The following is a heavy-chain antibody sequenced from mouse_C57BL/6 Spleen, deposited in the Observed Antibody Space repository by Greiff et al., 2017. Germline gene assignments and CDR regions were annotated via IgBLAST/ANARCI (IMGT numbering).Heavy chain of an antibody. CDR1: GFSLTSYG. Sequence: QVQLQQSGPGLVQPSQSLSITCTVSGFSLTSYGVHWVRQSPGKGLEWLGVIWSGGSTDYNAAFISRLSISKDNSKSQVFFKMNSLQAEDTAMYYCASYNGIRDWYFDVWGTGRTVTVSS. CDR3: ASYNGIRDWYFDV. V-gene: IGHV2-2*01. D-gene: IGHD2-4*01. J-gene: IGHJ1*03. CDR2: IWSGGST.